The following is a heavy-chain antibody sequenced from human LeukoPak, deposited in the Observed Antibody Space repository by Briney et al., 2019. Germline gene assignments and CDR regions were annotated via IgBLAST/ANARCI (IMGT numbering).Heavy chain of an antibody. J-gene: IGHJ3*02. CDR3: ARVYYDSSGYYEDAFDI. D-gene: IGHD3-22*01. V-gene: IGHV1-8*03. CDR2: MNPNSGNT. CDR1: GYTFTSYG. Sequence: GASVKVSCKASGYTFTSYGINWVRQATGQELEWMGWMNPNSGNTGYAQKFQGRVTITRNTSISTAYMELSSLRSEDTAVYYCARVYYDSSGYYEDAFDIWGQGAMVTVSS.